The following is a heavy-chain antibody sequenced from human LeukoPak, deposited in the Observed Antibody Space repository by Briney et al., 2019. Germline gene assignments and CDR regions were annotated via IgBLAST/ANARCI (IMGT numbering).Heavy chain of an antibody. D-gene: IGHD4-17*01. Sequence: GSLRLSCAASGFTVSTRFMSWVRQAPGKGLEWVSVLTSGGSTYYADSVKGRFTTSRDNSKNTLYLQMNSLRAEDTAVYYCAKDGRYGDYVYGMDVWGQGTTVTVSS. CDR2: LTSGGST. J-gene: IGHJ6*02. V-gene: IGHV3-53*01. CDR3: AKDGRYGDYVYGMDV. CDR1: GFTVSTRF.